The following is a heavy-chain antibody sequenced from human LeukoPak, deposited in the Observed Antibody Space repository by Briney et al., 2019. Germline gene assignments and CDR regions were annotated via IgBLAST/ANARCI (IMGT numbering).Heavy chain of an antibody. CDR1: TFTLSSLW. CDR3: ARGGRGEYPQFDY. V-gene: IGHV3-74*01. CDR2: IYIDGGTT. J-gene: IGHJ4*02. Sequence: GGSLRLSCAHSTFTLSSLWMNWDRQAPGKGLVWVSRIYIDGGTTTYPDSVKGRFTISREHTTNTLYTQMNSLRAQDTSVYYCARGGRGEYPQFDYWGQGALVTVSS. D-gene: IGHD4-17*01.